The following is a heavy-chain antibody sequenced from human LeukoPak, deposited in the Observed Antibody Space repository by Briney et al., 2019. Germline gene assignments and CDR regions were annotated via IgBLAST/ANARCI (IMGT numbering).Heavy chain of an antibody. V-gene: IGHV4-4*02. Sequence: SETLSLTCAVSGGSISSSNWWSWVRQPPGKGLEWIGEIYHSGSTNYNPSLKSRVTISVDKSKNQFSLKLSSVTAADTAVYYCARDIVWFGELEGFDYWGQGTLVTVSS. CDR2: IYHSGST. D-gene: IGHD3-10*01. CDR1: GGSISSSNW. CDR3: ARDIVWFGELEGFDY. J-gene: IGHJ4*02.